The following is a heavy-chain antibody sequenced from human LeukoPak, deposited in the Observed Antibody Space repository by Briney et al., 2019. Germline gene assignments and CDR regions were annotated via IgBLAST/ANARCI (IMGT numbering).Heavy chain of an antibody. CDR2: IYHSGST. V-gene: IGHV4-38-2*02. CDR3: ARGYVAGTWFGAFDI. Sequence: SETLSLTCTVSGYSISSGYYWGWIRQPPGKGLEWIGSIYHSGSTYYNPSLKSRVTISVDTSKNQFSLKLSSVTAADTAVYYCARGYVAGTWFGAFDIWGQGTMVTVSS. D-gene: IGHD6-19*01. CDR1: GYSISSGYY. J-gene: IGHJ3*02.